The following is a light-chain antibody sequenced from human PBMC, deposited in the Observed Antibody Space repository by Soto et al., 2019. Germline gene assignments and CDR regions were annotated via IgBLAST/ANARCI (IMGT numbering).Light chain of an antibody. CDR3: CSYTDRYVA. CDR2: DVN. J-gene: IGLJ2*01. CDR1: TSDVGGYNY. V-gene: IGLV2-11*01. Sequence: QSALTQPRSVSGSPGQSVAISCTTTTSDVGGYNYVSWYQQHPGKAPKLIIYDVNKRPSGVPDRLSGSKSGNTASLTISGLQADDEADYYCCSYTDRYVAFGGGTKVTVL.